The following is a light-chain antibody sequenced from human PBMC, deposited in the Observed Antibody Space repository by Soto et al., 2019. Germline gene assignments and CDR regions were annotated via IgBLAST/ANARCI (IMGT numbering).Light chain of an antibody. CDR2: GAS. V-gene: IGKV1-9*01. Sequence: IPLTQSPSSLSASVGDRVTITCRASQGIGSYLAWYRQEPGKAPELLIYGASTLQSGVPSRFSGSGYGTDFTLTISNLRPEDFATYYCQQLDSYPVTFGGGTKVAI. CDR3: QQLDSYPVT. CDR1: QGIGSY. J-gene: IGKJ4*01.